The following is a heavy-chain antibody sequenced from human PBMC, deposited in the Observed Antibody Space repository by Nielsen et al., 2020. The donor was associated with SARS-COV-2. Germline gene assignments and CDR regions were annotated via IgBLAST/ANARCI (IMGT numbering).Heavy chain of an antibody. V-gene: IGHV1-3*04. Sequence: SVKVSCKASGCTFTAYARHWVRQHPGQRLEWMGWINSDSGNTKYSQKFRGRVTITRDTSASTAYMELSGLSSEDTAVYYCARSRGCSATSCFFDYWGQGALVTVSS. CDR3: ARSRGCSATSCFFDY. J-gene: IGHJ4*02. CDR2: INSDSGNT. CDR1: GCTFTAYA. D-gene: IGHD2-2*01.